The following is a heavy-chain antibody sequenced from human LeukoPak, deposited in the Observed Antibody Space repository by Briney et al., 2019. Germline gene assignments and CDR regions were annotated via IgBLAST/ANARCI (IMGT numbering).Heavy chain of an antibody. CDR2: IYSGTI. D-gene: IGHD3-16*01. J-gene: IGHJ4*02. V-gene: IGHV3-53*01. CDR3: ARDQGGEQSY. CDR1: GFTVSSNS. Sequence: GGSLRLSCTVSGFTVSSNSMSWVRQAPGKGLEWVSFIYSGTIHYSDSVKGRFTISRDNAKNSLYLQMNSLRAEDTAVYYCARDQGGEQSYWGQGTLVTVSS.